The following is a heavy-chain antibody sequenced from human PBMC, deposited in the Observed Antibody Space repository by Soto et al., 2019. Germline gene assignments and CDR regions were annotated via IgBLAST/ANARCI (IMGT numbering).Heavy chain of an antibody. D-gene: IGHD5-12*01. V-gene: IGHV4-59*01. CDR2: IYYSGST. Sequence: PSETLSLTCIVSGGSINSYYWNWIRQPPGKRLEWIGYIYYSGSTNYNPSLKSRVTMSVDTSKNQFSLNLTSVTAADTAVYYCARARGIVSTRYFDYWGQGSLVTVSS. J-gene: IGHJ4*02. CDR3: ARARGIVSTRYFDY. CDR1: GGSINSYY.